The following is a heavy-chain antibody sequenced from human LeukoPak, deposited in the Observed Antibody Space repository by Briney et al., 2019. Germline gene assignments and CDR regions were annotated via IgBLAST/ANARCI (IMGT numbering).Heavy chain of an antibody. Sequence: PGRSLRLSCAASGFTFSSYAMHWVRQAPGKGLEWVAVISYDGSNKYYADSVKGRFTISRDNSKNTLYLQMNSLRAEDTAVYYCARVRSGSNIDYWGQGTLVTVSS. V-gene: IGHV3-30*04. CDR3: ARVRSGSNIDY. CDR1: GFTFSSYA. J-gene: IGHJ4*02. D-gene: IGHD1-26*01. CDR2: ISYDGSNK.